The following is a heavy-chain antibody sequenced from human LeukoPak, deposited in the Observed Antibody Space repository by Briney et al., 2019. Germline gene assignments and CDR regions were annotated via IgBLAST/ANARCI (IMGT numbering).Heavy chain of an antibody. CDR2: IYYSGST. CDR3: ARVEGIYGSGSYYQIYGMDV. CDR1: GGSISSYY. Sequence: SETLSLTCTVSGGSISSYYWSWLRQPPGKGLEWIGYIYYSGSTNYNPSLKSRVTISVDTSKNQFSLKLSSVTAADTAVYYCARVEGIYGSGSYYQIYGMDVWGQGTTVTVSS. D-gene: IGHD3-10*01. J-gene: IGHJ6*02. V-gene: IGHV4-59*08.